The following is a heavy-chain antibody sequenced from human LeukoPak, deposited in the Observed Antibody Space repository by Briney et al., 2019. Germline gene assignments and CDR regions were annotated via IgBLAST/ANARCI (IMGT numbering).Heavy chain of an antibody. CDR2: IKQDGSEK. D-gene: IGHD2-2*01. J-gene: IGHJ4*02. Sequence: GGSLRLSCATSGFTFSSYWMGWVRQAPGKGLEWVANIKQDGSEKNYLDSVKGRFTISRDNAKNSLYLQMNSLRAEDTAVYYCARQRYHDSWGQGTLVTVSS. CDR1: GFTFSSYW. CDR3: ARQRYHDS. V-gene: IGHV3-7*01.